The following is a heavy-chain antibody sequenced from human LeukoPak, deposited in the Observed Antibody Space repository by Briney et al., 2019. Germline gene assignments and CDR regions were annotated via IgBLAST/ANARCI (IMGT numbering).Heavy chain of an antibody. CDR1: GGSFSGYY. Sequence: SETLSLTCAVYGGSFSGYYWSWIRQPPGKGLEWIGEINHSGSTNYNPSLKSRVTISVDTSKNQFSLKLSSVTAADTAVYYCARLSGPALYGSGSHFVDVWGKGTTVTVSS. CDR3: ARLSGPALYGSGSHFVDV. V-gene: IGHV4-34*01. D-gene: IGHD3-10*01. J-gene: IGHJ6*04. CDR2: INHSGST.